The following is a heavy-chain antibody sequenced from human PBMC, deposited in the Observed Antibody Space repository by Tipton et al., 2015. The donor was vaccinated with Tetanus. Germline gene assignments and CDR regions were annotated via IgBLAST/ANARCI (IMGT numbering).Heavy chain of an antibody. V-gene: IGHV3-21*01. J-gene: IGHJ3*02. CDR2: ISSSSSYI. Sequence: SLRLSCAASGFTFSSYSMNWVRQAPGKGLEWVSSISSSSSYIYYADSVKGRFTISRDNAKNSLYLQMNSLRAEDTAVYYCARDESLDAFDIWGQGTMVTVSS. CDR1: GFTFSSYS. CDR3: ARDESLDAFDI.